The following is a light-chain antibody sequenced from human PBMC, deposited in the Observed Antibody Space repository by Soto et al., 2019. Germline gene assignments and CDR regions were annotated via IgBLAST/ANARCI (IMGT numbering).Light chain of an antibody. V-gene: IGLV1-44*01. CDR2: SNN. J-gene: IGLJ3*02. Sequence: QSVLTQPPSASGTPGQRVTISCSGSSSNIGSNIVTWYQHLPGTAPKLLIYSNNQRPSGVPDRFSGSKSGTSASLAISGLQSEDVADYYCAAWDDSLNGWVFGGGTKLTVL. CDR1: SSNIGSNI. CDR3: AAWDDSLNGWV.